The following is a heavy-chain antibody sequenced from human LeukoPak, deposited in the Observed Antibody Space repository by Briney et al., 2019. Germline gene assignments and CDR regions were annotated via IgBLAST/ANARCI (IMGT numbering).Heavy chain of an antibody. Sequence: GASVKVSCKASGYTFTGYYMHWVRQAPGQGLEWMGWINPNSGGTNYAQKFQGRVTMTRDTSISTAYMELSRLRSDDTAVYYCARVSCGGDCQYYYYYYYMDVWGKGTTVTVSS. V-gene: IGHV1-2*02. CDR3: ARVSCGGDCQYYYYYYYMDV. CDR2: INPNSGGT. CDR1: GYTFTGYY. D-gene: IGHD2-21*01. J-gene: IGHJ6*03.